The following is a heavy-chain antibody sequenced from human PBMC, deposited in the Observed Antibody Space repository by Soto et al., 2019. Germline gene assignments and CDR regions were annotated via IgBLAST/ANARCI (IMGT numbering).Heavy chain of an antibody. Sequence: PSETLSLTCTVSGGYISSYYWSWIRQPPGKGLEWIGYIYYSGSTNYNPSLKSRVTISVDTSKNQFSLKLSSVTAADTAVYYCARHSLRTTWFDPWGQGTLVTVSS. V-gene: IGHV4-59*08. D-gene: IGHD1-1*01. CDR3: ARHSLRTTWFDP. CDR1: GGYISSYY. CDR2: IYYSGST. J-gene: IGHJ5*02.